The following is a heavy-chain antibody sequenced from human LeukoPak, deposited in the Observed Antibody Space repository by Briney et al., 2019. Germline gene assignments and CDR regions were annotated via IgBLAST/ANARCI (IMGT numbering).Heavy chain of an antibody. D-gene: IGHD4-17*01. CDR2: ISYDGSNK. J-gene: IGHJ4*02. Sequence: GGSLRLSCAASGFTFSSYAMHWVRQAPGKGLEWVAVISYDGSNKYCADSVKGRFTISRDNSKNTLYLQMNSLRAEDTAVYYCAREDGDYALDYWGQGTLVTVSS. CDR1: GFTFSSYA. CDR3: AREDGDYALDY. V-gene: IGHV3-30-3*01.